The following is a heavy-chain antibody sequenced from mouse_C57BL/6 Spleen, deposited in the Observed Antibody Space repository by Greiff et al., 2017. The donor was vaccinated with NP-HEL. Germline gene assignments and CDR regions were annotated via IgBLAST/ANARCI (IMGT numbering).Heavy chain of an antibody. CDR3: TTAYGSSAYGDFEG. D-gene: IGHD1-1*01. Sequence: EVQLQESGAELVRPGASVKLSCTASGFNIKDDYMHWVKQRPEQGLEWIGWIDPENGDTEYASKFQGTAPITADTSSNTAYLQLSRLTSEDNAVYYCTTAYGSSAYGDFEGWGTGTTVTVSS. CDR2: IDPENGDT. CDR1: GFNIKDDY. V-gene: IGHV14-4*01. J-gene: IGHJ1*03.